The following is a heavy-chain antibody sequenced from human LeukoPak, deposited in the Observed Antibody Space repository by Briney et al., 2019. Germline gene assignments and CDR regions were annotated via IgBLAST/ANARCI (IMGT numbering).Heavy chain of an antibody. V-gene: IGHV3-30*04. Sequence: TGGSLRLSCAASGFTFSSYAMHWVRPAPGKGLEWVAVISYDGSNKYYADSVKGRFTISRDNSKNTLYLQMNSLRAKDTAVYDCARDTRKNFDYWGQGTLVTVSS. CDR1: GFTFSSYA. CDR3: ARDTRKNFDY. D-gene: IGHD2-15*01. J-gene: IGHJ4*02. CDR2: ISYDGSNK.